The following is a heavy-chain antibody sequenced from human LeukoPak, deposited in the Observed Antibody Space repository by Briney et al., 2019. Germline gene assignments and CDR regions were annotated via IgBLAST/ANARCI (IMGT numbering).Heavy chain of an antibody. Sequence: PGGSLRLSCAASGFTFSSYSMNWVRQAPGKGLEWVSSISSSSYIYYADSVKGRFTISRDNAKNTVSLQMNSLRGEDTAVYYCARTTRGGYYFDYWGQGTLVTVSS. V-gene: IGHV3-21*01. J-gene: IGHJ4*02. CDR3: ARTTRGGYYFDY. CDR2: ISSSSYI. D-gene: IGHD1-1*01. CDR1: GFTFSSYS.